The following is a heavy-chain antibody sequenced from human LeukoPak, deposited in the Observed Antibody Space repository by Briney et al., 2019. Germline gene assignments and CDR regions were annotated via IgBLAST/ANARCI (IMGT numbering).Heavy chain of an antibody. Sequence: GGSLRLSCAASGFAFSSYAMSWVRQAPGKGLEWVSGLSASGGITYYADSVKGRFTISRDNSKNTLYLQMNSLRAEDTAVYYCAKLSIAVAGYGYWGQGTLVTVSS. CDR1: GFAFSSYA. V-gene: IGHV3-23*01. D-gene: IGHD6-19*01. CDR3: AKLSIAVAGYGY. J-gene: IGHJ4*02. CDR2: LSASGGIT.